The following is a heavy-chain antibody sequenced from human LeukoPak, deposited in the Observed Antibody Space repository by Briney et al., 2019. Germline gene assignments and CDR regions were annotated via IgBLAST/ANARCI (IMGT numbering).Heavy chain of an antibody. CDR1: GGSISSGGYY. V-gene: IGHV4-31*03. CDR2: IYYSGST. CDR3: ARSIAARPLDY. D-gene: IGHD6-6*01. J-gene: IGHJ4*02. Sequence: PSETLSLTCTVSGGSISSGGYYWSWIRQHPGKGLEWIGYIYYSGSTYYNPSLKSRVTISVDTSKNQFSLKLSSVTAADTAVYYCARSIAARPLDYWGQETLVTVSS.